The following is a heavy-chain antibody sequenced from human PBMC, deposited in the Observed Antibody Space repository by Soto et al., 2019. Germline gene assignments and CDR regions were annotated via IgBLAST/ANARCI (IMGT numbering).Heavy chain of an antibody. D-gene: IGHD3-3*01. CDR1: GYTFTGYY. V-gene: IGHV1-2*04. CDR2: INPNSGGT. Sequence: QVQLVQSGAEVKKPGASVKVSCKASGYTFTGYYMHWVRQAPGQGLEWMGWINPNSGGTNYAQKLQGWVTMTREPHSSTDYVELSRLRSDDTAVYYCSRGFWAAEFWRGARQGGWFDPWGQGTLVTVSS. CDR3: SRGFWAAEFWRGARQGGWFDP. J-gene: IGHJ5*02.